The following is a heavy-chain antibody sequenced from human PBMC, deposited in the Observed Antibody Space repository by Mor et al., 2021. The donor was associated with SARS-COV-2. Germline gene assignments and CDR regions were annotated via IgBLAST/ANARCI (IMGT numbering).Heavy chain of an antibody. D-gene: IGHD3-9*01. CDR2: IFNDGSIK. J-gene: IGHJ3*02. Sequence: GLEWVALIFNDGSIKYYVDSVKGRFTISRDNSKSTLFLEMNNLGAEDTALYYCARGLVGTPDDAFDIWGQGTMVTVSS. CDR3: ARGLVGTPDDAFDI. V-gene: IGHV3-33*01.